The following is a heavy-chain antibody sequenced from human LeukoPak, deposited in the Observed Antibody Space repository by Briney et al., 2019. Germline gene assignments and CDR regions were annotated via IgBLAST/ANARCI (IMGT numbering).Heavy chain of an antibody. V-gene: IGHV3-7*01. CDR2: IKQDGSEK. Sequence: GGSLRLSCAASGFTFSSHWMSWVRQAPGKGLEWVANIKQDGSEKYYVDSVKGRFTISRDNAKNSLYLQMNSLRAEDTAVYYCARESGPRAADYWGQGTLVTVSS. CDR1: GFTFSSHW. J-gene: IGHJ4*02. CDR3: ARESGPRAADY. D-gene: IGHD1-14*01.